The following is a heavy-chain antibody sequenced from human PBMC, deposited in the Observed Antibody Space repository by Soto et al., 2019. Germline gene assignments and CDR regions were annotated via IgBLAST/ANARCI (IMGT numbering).Heavy chain of an antibody. J-gene: IGHJ6*02. V-gene: IGHV1-69*06. CDR3: ARDHYDILTPDYYYGMDV. D-gene: IGHD3-9*01. CDR1: GGTFSSYA. CDR2: IIPIFGTA. Sequence: QVQLVQSGAEVEKPGSSVKVSCKASGGTFSSYAISWVRQAPGQGLEGMGGIIPIFGTANYAQKFQGRVTITADKSTSIAYMELNSLRSEDTAVYYCARDHYDILTPDYYYGMDVWGQGTTVTVSS.